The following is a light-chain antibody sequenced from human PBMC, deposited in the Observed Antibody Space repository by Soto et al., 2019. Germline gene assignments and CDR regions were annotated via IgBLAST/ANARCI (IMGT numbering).Light chain of an antibody. CDR2: GAS. V-gene: IGKV3-20*01. Sequence: EIVLTQSPGTLSLSPGERATLSCRASQSVSSSYLAWYQQKPGQAPRLLIYGASSRTTGIPDRFSVSASGKDLPLTISRRDPEIFPLYYRKPIVTSPLFGPGTKVDI. CDR1: QSVSSSY. J-gene: IGKJ3*01. CDR3: KPIVTSPL.